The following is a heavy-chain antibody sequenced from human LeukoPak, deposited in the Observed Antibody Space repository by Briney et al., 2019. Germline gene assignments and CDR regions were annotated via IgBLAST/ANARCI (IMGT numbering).Heavy chain of an antibody. V-gene: IGHV4-4*02. CDR2: IYHSGNT. CDR1: GGSISSGNW. CDR3: AREGDYDILTGYYFIDS. D-gene: IGHD3-9*01. Sequence: GSLRLSCAVSGGSISSGNWWSWVRQPPGKGLEWIGEIYHSGNTNYNPSLKSRVTISVDWSKNHFSLKLSSVTAADTAVYYCAREGDYDILTGYYFIDSWGQGTLVTVSS. J-gene: IGHJ4*02.